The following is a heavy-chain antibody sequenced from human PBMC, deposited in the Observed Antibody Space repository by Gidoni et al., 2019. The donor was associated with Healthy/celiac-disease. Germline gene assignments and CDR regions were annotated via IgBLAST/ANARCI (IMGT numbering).Heavy chain of an antibody. J-gene: IGHJ6*02. Sequence: VQLQESGPGLVKPPQTLSLTCTVSGGSISSGSYYWSLIRQPAVKGLEWIGRIYTSGSNNYNPSLKSRVTMSVDTSKNQFSLKLSSVTAADTAVYYCARDRVYYYYGMDVWGQGTTVTVSS. V-gene: IGHV4-61*02. CDR2: IYTSGSN. CDR1: GGSISSGSYY. CDR3: ARDRVYYYYGMDV.